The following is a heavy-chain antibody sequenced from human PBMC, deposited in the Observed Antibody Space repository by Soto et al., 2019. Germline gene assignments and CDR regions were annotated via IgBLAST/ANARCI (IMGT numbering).Heavy chain of an antibody. CDR3: ARSVFP. CDR2: IYYSGFT. J-gene: IGHJ5*02. Sequence: QVQLQESGPGLVKPSQTLSLTCTVSGGSITSGGYYWSWIRQHPGKGLGWIGYIYYSGFTYYNPCLQRRATLSVDSSRSPFWLKLRSVTDAYSAVYYCARSVFPWCQGTLVTVSS. CDR1: GGSITSGGYY. V-gene: IGHV4-31*03.